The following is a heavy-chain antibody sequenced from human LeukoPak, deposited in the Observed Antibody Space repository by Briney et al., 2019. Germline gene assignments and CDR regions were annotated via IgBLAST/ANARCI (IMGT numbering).Heavy chain of an antibody. Sequence: GGSLRLSCAASGFTFDDYAMRWVRQAPGKGLEWLSYISSSGVTIYYADSVKGRFTISRDNAKNSLYLQMSSLRAEDTAVYYCARSYYFYGMDVWGQGTTVTVSS. V-gene: IGHV3-48*03. CDR2: ISSSGVTI. CDR3: ARSYYFYGMDV. J-gene: IGHJ6*02. CDR1: GFTFDDYA.